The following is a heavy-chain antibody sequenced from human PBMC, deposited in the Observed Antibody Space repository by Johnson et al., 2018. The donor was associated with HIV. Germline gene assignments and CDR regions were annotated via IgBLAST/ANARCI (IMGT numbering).Heavy chain of an antibody. CDR3: AKDTQGSWFPNALDI. J-gene: IGHJ3*02. V-gene: IGHV3-30*04. CDR2: ISYDGSNK. D-gene: IGHD6-13*01. CDR1: GFTLSSYA. Sequence: VQLVESGGGLVQPGGSLRLSCAASGFTLSSYAMHWVRQAPGKGLEWVAVISYDGSNKYYADSVKGRFTISRDNSKNTLYLQMSSLRLEDTAVYYCAKDTQGSWFPNALDIWGQGTMVTVSS.